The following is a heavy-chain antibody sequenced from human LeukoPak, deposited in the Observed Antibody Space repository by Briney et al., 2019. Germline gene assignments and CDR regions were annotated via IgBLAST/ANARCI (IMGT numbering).Heavy chain of an antibody. CDR1: GFTFNSYA. CDR2: IRGSGGGT. Sequence: GGSLRLSCAASGFTFNSYAMSWVRQAPGKGLEWVSAIRGSGGGTYYADSVKGRFTISRDNSKNTLYLQMNSLRDEDTALYYCAKERLVGVKGIDYWGQGTLVTVSS. CDR3: AKERLVGVKGIDY. V-gene: IGHV3-23*01. J-gene: IGHJ4*02. D-gene: IGHD1-26*01.